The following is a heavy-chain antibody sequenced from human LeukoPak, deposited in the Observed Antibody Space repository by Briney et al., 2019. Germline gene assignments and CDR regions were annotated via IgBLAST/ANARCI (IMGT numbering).Heavy chain of an antibody. J-gene: IGHJ4*02. CDR1: GYNFMAYY. CDR3: ARAVSSFSTFDY. Sequence: ASVKVSCKTSGYNFMAYYLHWVRQAPGQGLEWMGWINPNTGGTNYAQKFQGRVIMTRDTSISTAYLDLSRLTSDDTAVYYCARAVSSFSTFDYWGQGTLVTVSS. V-gene: IGHV1-2*02. CDR2: INPNTGGT. D-gene: IGHD6-13*01.